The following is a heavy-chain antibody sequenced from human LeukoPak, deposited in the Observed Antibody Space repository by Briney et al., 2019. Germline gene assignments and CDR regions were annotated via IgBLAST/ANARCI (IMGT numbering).Heavy chain of an antibody. CDR1: DGALSGYY. CDR2: MDHSGSA. CDR3: ARRLSMIVVVFDS. D-gene: IGHD3-22*01. J-gene: IGHJ4*02. Sequence: SETLSLTCTVDDGALSGYYWSWIRQSPGKGLEWIGEMDHSGSANYIPSLKSRVTMSVDTSKNQFSLKLSSVTAADTAVYYCARRLSMIVVVFDSWGQGTLVTVSS. V-gene: IGHV4-34*01.